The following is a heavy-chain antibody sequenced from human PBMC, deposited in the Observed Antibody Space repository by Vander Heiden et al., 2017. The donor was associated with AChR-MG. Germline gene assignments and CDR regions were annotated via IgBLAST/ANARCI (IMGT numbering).Heavy chain of an antibody. CDR2: ISYDGSNK. D-gene: IGHD2-15*01. Sequence: QVQLVESGGGVVQPGRSLRLSCAASGFTFSSYAMHWVRQAPGKGLEWVAVISYDGSNKYYADSVKGRFTISRDNSKNTLYLQMNSLRAEDTAVYYCARDHMGFFLLPCPGMDVWGQGTTVTVSS. J-gene: IGHJ6*02. CDR1: GFTFSSYA. V-gene: IGHV3-30-3*01. CDR3: ARDHMGFFLLPCPGMDV.